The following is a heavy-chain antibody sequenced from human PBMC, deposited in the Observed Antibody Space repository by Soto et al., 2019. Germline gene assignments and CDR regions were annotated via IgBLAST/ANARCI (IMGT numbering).Heavy chain of an antibody. CDR3: AKDSTLTTVVTSALGYRIHNWFDP. V-gene: IGHV3-23*01. CDR1: GFTVSSYA. D-gene: IGHD4-17*01. CDR2: ISGSGGST. J-gene: IGHJ5*02. Sequence: QSGGSLRLCCAASGFTVSSYAMIWVRQAPGKGLEWVSAISGSGGSTYYADSVKGRFTISRDNSKNTLYLQMNSLRAEDTAVYYCAKDSTLTTVVTSALGYRIHNWFDPWGQGTLVTVSS.